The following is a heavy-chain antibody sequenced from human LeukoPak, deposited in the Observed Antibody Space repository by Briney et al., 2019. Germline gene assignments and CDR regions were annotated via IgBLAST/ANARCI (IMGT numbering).Heavy chain of an antibody. CDR1: GVSISSGSYY. V-gene: IGHV4-61*02. Sequence: PSETLSLTCTVSGVSISSGSYYWSWIRQPAGKGLEWIGRIYTSGSTNYNPSLKSRVTISVDTSKNQFSLKLSSVTAADTAVYYCARDRGPGVMFDNWGQGTLVTVSS. CDR3: ARDRGPGVMFDN. D-gene: IGHD2-21*01. CDR2: IYTSGST. J-gene: IGHJ4*02.